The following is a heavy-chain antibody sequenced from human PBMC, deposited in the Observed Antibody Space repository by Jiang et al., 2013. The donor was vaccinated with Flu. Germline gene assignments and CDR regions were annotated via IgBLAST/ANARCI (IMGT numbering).Heavy chain of an antibody. CDR1: GGSISSSSYY. CDR3: ARHGSGWPSIDY. Sequence: LLKPSETLSLTCTVSGGSISSSSYYWGWIRQPPGKGLEWIGSIYYSGSTYYNPSLKSRVTISVDTSKNQFSLKLSSVTAADTAVYYCARHGSGWPSIDYWGQGTLVTVSS. D-gene: IGHD6-19*01. J-gene: IGHJ4*02. CDR2: IYYSGST. V-gene: IGHV4-39*01.